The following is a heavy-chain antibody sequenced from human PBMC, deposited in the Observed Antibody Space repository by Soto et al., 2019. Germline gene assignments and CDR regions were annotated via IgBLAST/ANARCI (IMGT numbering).Heavy chain of an antibody. J-gene: IGHJ6*02. CDR2: IIPVFGTP. CDR1: GGSLSNYG. CDR3: ARGDVLVPAAAPYYYYYGMDV. V-gene: IGHV1-69*13. D-gene: IGHD2-2*01. Sequence: GASVKVSCTASGGSLSNYGISWVRQAPGQGLEWMGAIIPVFGTPNYAQKFQDRVTITADESTTTVYMEVRSLTSEDTAVYYCARGDVLVPAAAPYYYYYGMDVWGQGTTVTVSS.